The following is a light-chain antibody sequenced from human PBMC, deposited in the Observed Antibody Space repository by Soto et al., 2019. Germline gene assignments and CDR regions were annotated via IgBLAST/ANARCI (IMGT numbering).Light chain of an antibody. CDR1: QSVSSN. CDR3: HQYNNWPPWT. Sequence: ERAMTQSPATLSVSPGERATLSCRASQSVSSNLAWYQQKPGQAPRLLIYGASTRATGVPARFSGSGSGTEFTLTISSLQSEDFAVYYCHQYNNWPPWTFGQGTKVEIK. CDR2: GAS. J-gene: IGKJ1*01. V-gene: IGKV3-15*01.